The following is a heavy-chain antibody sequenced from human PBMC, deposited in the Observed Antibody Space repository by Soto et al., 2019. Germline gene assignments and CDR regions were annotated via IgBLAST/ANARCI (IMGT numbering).Heavy chain of an antibody. D-gene: IGHD1-26*01. V-gene: IGHV3-23*01. J-gene: IGHJ4*02. CDR2: ISGSGSNT. Sequence: GGSLRLSCAASGFSFNTYSMSWVRQAPGKGLEWVSAISGSGSNTYYADSVKGRFTISRDDSKSTLYLQMNSLRAEDTAVYYCARDPSHSYYTLFYYFDYWGQGTLVTVSS. CDR3: ARDPSHSYYTLFYYFDY. CDR1: GFSFNTYS.